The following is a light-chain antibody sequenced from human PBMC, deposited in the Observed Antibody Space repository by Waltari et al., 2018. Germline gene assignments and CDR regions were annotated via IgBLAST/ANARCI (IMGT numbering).Light chain of an antibody. J-gene: IGKJ2*01. CDR2: WAS. Sequence: DTLVIQSPDSLAVSLGERATINCKFSQSVLYSSNNRNYLAWYQQKPGQPPRLLIYWASTRESGVPERFSGSGSGTDFTLIISSLQAEDVGVYYCQQYAFIPHTFGRGTKLEIK. CDR3: QQYAFIPHT. V-gene: IGKV4-1*01. CDR1: QSVLYSSNNRNY.